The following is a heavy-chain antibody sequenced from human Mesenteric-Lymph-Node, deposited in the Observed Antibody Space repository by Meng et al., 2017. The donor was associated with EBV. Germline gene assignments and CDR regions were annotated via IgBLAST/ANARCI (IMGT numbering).Heavy chain of an antibody. CDR3: ARGGMTTMEAPWGTWFDP. D-gene: IGHD4-23*01. CDR2: IYYSGNT. V-gene: IGHV4-39*07. Sequence: EAGPGMVKPSGVLSLTCTVSGGSISSSGCYWDWIRQPPGKGLEWIGSIYYSGNTYYNPSLKSRVTISVDTSKNQFSLKVSSVTAADTAVYYCARGGMTTMEAPWGTWFDPWGQGTLVTVSS. J-gene: IGHJ5*02. CDR1: GGSISSSGCY.